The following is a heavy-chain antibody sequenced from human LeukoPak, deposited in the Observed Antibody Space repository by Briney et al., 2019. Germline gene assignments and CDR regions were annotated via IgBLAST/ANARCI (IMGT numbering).Heavy chain of an antibody. CDR1: GGSISNSNW. J-gene: IGHJ4*02. CDR3: ATYYDRSGYKWDY. Sequence: SETLSLTCAVSGGSISNSNWWSWVRQSPGKGLEWIGEIHHGGSTTYNPSLKRRVTISLDESKNQFSLKLNSVTAADTAMYYCATYYDRSGYKWDYWGQGTLVTVSS. D-gene: IGHD3-22*01. CDR2: IHHGGST. V-gene: IGHV4-4*02.